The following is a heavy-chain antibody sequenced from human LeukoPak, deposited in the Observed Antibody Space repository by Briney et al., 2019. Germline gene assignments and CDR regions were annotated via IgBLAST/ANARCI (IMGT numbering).Heavy chain of an antibody. CDR2: ISSSGSTI. V-gene: IGHV3-11*04. CDR3: ARSSYGGPNYFDY. D-gene: IGHD2-15*01. Sequence: GGSLRLSCAASGFTFSDYYMSWIRQAPGKGLEWVSYISSSGSTIYYADSVKGRFTISRDNAKNSLHLQVNSLRAEDTAVYYCARSSYGGPNYFDYWGQGTLVTVSS. CDR1: GFTFSDYY. J-gene: IGHJ4*02.